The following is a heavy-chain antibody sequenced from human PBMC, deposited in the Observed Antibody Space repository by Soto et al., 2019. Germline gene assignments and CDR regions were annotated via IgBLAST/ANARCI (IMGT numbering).Heavy chain of an antibody. CDR1: GYPFNTYY. J-gene: IGHJ4*02. CDR2: IHPSGGGS. D-gene: IGHD2-21*02. V-gene: IGHV1-46*02. Sequence: GASVKVSCKPSGYPFNTYYLHWVRQAPGQGLEWMGMIHPSGGGSTYAQKFLGRVTMTMDSSTSTVFMELTSLRSADTAVYYCARGGHIAVVTDSFDSWGQGTLVTSPQ. CDR3: ARGGHIAVVTDSFDS.